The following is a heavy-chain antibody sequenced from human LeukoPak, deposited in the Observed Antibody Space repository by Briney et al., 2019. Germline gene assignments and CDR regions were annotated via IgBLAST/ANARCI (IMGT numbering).Heavy chain of an antibody. J-gene: IGHJ4*02. CDR2: ISGSGGST. Sequence: GGSLRLSCVASGFTFSSYAMSWVRQAPGKGLEWVSAISGSGGSTYYADSVKGRFTISRDNSKNTVYLQMNALRAEDTALYYCAKWPEGAMNYFGYWGQGILVTVSS. D-gene: IGHD3-16*01. CDR1: GFTFSSYA. CDR3: AKWPEGAMNYFGY. V-gene: IGHV3-23*01.